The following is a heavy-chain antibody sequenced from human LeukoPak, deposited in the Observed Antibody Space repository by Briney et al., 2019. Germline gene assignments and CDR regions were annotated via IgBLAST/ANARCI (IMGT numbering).Heavy chain of an antibody. Sequence: GGXLRLSCAASGFTFSSYSMNWVGQAPGKGLEWVSSISSSSSYIYYADSVKGRFTISRDNAKNSLYLQMNSLRAEDTAVYYCARDSSGYYQNAFDIWGQGTMVTVSS. J-gene: IGHJ3*02. CDR2: ISSSSSYI. V-gene: IGHV3-21*01. D-gene: IGHD3-22*01. CDR1: GFTFSSYS. CDR3: ARDSSGYYQNAFDI.